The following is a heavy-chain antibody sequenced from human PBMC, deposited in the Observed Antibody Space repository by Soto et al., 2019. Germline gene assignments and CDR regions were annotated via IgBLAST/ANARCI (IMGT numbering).Heavy chain of an antibody. CDR2: IYYSGST. CDR3: ARHSGGAVAAYFDY. V-gene: IGHV4-39*01. Sequence: PSETLSLTCTVSGGSISSSSYYWGWIRQPPGKGLEWIGSIYYSGSTYYNPSLKSRVTISVDTSKNQFPLKLSSVTAADTAVYYCARHSGGAVAAYFDYWGQGTLVTVSS. J-gene: IGHJ4*02. CDR1: GGSISSSSYY. D-gene: IGHD6-19*01.